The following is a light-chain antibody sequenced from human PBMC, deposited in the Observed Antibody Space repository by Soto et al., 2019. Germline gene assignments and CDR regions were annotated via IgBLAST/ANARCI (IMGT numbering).Light chain of an antibody. CDR2: QAS. CDR3: LQYQSYWT. CDR1: QSISRQ. Sequence: DIQMTQSPSTLSASVGDRVSITCRASQSISRQLAWYQQKPGKAPNLLIYQASNLETGVPSRFTGSGSGTEFTLTISSLQPDDLATYECLQYQSYWTFGQGTKVEVK. V-gene: IGKV1-5*03. J-gene: IGKJ1*01.